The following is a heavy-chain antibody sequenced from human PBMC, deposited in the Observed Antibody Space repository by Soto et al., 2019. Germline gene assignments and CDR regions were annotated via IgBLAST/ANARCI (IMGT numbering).Heavy chain of an antibody. CDR1: GGTFSSYA. Sequence: SVKVSCKASGGTFSSYAISWVRQAPGQGLEWMGGIIPIFGTANYAQKFQGRVTITADKSTSTAYMELSSLRSEDTAVYYCARVPPTQTQYCTNGVCYRNTYYYGMDVWGQGTTVTVSS. J-gene: IGHJ6*02. D-gene: IGHD2-8*01. CDR2: IIPIFGTA. CDR3: ARVPPTQTQYCTNGVCYRNTYYYGMDV. V-gene: IGHV1-69*06.